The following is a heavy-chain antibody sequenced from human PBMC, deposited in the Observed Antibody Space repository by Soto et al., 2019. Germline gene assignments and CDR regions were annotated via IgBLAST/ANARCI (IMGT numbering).Heavy chain of an antibody. CDR1: GYTFTGYY. CDR3: ARSGVVGSSSHYYYYVIDV. Sequence: GASVKVSCKASGYTFTGYYMHWVRQAPGQGLEWMGWINPNSGGTNYAQKFQGWVTMTRDTSISTAYMELSRLRSDDTAVYYCARSGVVGSSSHYYYYVIDVWGQGTTVTVSS. V-gene: IGHV1-2*04. CDR2: INPNSGGT. J-gene: IGHJ6*02. D-gene: IGHD6-6*01.